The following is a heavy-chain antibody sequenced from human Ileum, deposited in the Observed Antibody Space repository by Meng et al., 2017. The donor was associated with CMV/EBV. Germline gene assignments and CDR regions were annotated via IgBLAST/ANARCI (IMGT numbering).Heavy chain of an antibody. CDR1: GFPFSSYA. CDR3: AKEEKYSSGWPFDY. D-gene: IGHD6-19*01. V-gene: IGHV3-23*01. Sequence: ASGFPFSSYAMVWVRQAPGKGLEWVSAISGNGGSTYYADSVKGRFTISRDNSKNTLYLQMNSLRAEDTAVYYCAKEEKYSSGWPFDYWGQGTLVTVSS. CDR2: ISGNGGST. J-gene: IGHJ4*02.